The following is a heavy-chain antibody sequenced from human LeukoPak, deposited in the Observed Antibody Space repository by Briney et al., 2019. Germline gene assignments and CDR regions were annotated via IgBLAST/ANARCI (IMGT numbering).Heavy chain of an antibody. J-gene: IGHJ6*02. D-gene: IGHD2-8*02. Sequence: SETLSLTCTVSGGSISSGDYYWGWIRQPPGKGLEWIGSVYYSGSRFYNPSLKSRVTISVDTSKNQFSLRLRSVTAADTAVYYCARGESYCSGGLCYHYYGMDVWGQGTTVTVSS. V-gene: IGHV4-39*07. CDR1: GGSISSGDYY. CDR2: VYYSGSR. CDR3: ARGESYCSGGLCYHYYGMDV.